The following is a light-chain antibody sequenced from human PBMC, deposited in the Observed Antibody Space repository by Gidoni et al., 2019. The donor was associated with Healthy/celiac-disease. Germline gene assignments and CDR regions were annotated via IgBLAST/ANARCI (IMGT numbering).Light chain of an antibody. V-gene: IGKV2-28*01. CDR2: LGS. J-gene: IGKJ1*01. CDR3: RQALQTPT. Sequence: DIVMTQSPLSLPVIPGEPASISCRSSQSLLHTNGYNYLHWYLQKPGQSPQLLIYLGSNRASGVPDRFSGSGSGTDFTLRISRVEAEDVGVYYCRQALQTPTFGQGTKVEIK. CDR1: QSLLHTNGYNY.